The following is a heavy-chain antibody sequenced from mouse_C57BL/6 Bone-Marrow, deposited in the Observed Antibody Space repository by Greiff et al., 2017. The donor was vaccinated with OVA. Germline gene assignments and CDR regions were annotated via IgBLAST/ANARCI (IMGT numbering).Heavy chain of an antibody. D-gene: IGHD3-2*02. CDR2: IDPSDSYT. Sequence: VQLQQPGAELVMPGASVKLSCKASGYTFTSYWMHWVKQRPGQGLEWIGEIDPSDSYTNYNQKFKGKSTLTVDKSSSTAYMQLSGLTSEDSAVYYCARGAAQVFFAYWGQGTLVTVSA. CDR1: GYTFTSYW. CDR3: ARGAAQVFFAY. V-gene: IGHV1-69*01. J-gene: IGHJ3*01.